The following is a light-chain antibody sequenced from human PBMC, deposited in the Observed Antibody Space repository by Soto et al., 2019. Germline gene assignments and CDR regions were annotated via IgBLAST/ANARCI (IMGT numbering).Light chain of an antibody. CDR1: TIGGIS. V-gene: IGLV3-21*02. Sequence: LIRLPSVSLSPRGWARLICGGNTIGGISVHWYQQKPGQATVLVVHDDIDRPSGIPERFSGSKYGNTATLTISWVEAGDEAEYYCQVWDSSCVHFVFGAGTKV. CDR2: DDI. CDR3: QVWDSSCVHFV. J-gene: IGLJ1*01.